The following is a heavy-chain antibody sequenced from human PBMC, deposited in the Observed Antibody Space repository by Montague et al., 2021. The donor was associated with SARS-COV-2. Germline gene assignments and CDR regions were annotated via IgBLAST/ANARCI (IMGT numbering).Heavy chain of an antibody. V-gene: IGHV4-34*01. D-gene: IGHD3-16*02. Sequence: SETLSLTCAVYGGSFSGYYWSWIRRPPGKGLEWIGEINHSGSTNYNPSLKSRVTISVDTSKNQFSLKLSSVTAADTAVYYCARGYDYVWGSYRYNYCLDYWGQGTLVTVSS. CDR2: INHSGST. CDR3: ARGYDYVWGSYRYNYCLDY. CDR1: GGSFSGYY. J-gene: IGHJ4*02.